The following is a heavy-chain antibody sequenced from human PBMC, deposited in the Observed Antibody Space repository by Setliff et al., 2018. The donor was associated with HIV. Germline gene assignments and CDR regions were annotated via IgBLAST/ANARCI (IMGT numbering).Heavy chain of an antibody. CDR1: GGPFTNHG. V-gene: IGHV4-34*01. CDR3: ARHVSGSYHSPFQH. D-gene: IGHD1-26*01. J-gene: IGHJ1*01. CDR2: IDNRGGY. Sequence: PSETLSLTCAAYGGPFTNHGWNWIRQSPGKGLEWIGEIDNRGGYNYNPSFSSRVTISGDTSKNQFSLKLTSVTAADTAVYYCARHVSGSYHSPFQHWGQGALVTVSS.